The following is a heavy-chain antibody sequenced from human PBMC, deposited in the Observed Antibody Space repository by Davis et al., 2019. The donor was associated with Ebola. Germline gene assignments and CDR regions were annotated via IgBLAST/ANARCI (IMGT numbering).Heavy chain of an antibody. CDR3: ARGGSCSGGSCYHDY. J-gene: IGHJ4*02. CDR1: GYTFTGYY. Sequence: SVKVSCKASGYTFTGYYMHWVRQAPGQGLEWMGWINPNSGGTNYAQKFQGWVTMTRDTSISTAYMELSRLRSDDTAVYYCARGGSCSGGSCYHDYWGQGTLVTVSS. V-gene: IGHV1-2*04. CDR2: INPNSGGT. D-gene: IGHD2-15*01.